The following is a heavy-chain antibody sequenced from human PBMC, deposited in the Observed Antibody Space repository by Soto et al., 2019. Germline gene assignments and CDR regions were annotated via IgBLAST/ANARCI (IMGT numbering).Heavy chain of an antibody. CDR1: GFTFSSYW. Sequence: GGSLRLSCAASGFTFSSYWMHWVRQAPGKGLVWVSRINSDGSSTSYADSVKGRFTISRDNAKNTLYLQMNSLRAEDTAVYYCARENGDPNYYYYYGMDVWGQGTTVTVSS. V-gene: IGHV3-74*01. CDR3: ARENGDPNYYYYYGMDV. J-gene: IGHJ6*02. CDR2: INSDGSST. D-gene: IGHD4-17*01.